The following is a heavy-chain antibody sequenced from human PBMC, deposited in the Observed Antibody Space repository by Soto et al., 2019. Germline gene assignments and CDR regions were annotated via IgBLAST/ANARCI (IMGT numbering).Heavy chain of an antibody. D-gene: IGHD1-20*01. CDR2: IIPLHDTS. J-gene: IGHJ6*02. Sequence: SVKVSCKVSGGAFTNYSLNWVRHAPGQGLEWLGGIIPLHDTSNYSLKLLGRGSVTADISSNTVYMHLSGLTSDDTATYYCAVWSNWNPLYYRGMDVWGQGTTVTVSS. V-gene: IGHV1-69*08. CDR3: AVWSNWNPLYYRGMDV. CDR1: GGAFTNYS.